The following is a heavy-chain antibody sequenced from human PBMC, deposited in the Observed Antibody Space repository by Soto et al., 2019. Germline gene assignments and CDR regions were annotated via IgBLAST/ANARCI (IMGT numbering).Heavy chain of an antibody. J-gene: IGHJ4*02. CDR2: ISSNGGST. V-gene: IGHV3-64*01. CDR1: GFTFCSYA. CDR3: ARTYSSSPPAHFDY. Sequence: PGGSLRLSCAASGFTFCSYAMHWVRQAPGKGLEYVSAISSNGGSTYYANSVKGRFTISRDNSKNTLYLQMGSLRAEDMAVYYCARTYSSSPPAHFDYWGQGTLVTVSS. D-gene: IGHD6-6*01.